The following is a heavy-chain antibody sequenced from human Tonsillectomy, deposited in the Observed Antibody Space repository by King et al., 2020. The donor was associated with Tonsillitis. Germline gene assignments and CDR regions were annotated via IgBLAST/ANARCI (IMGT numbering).Heavy chain of an antibody. Sequence: VQLVESGGGVVQPGRSLRLSCAASGLTLRNYGIHWVRQAPGKGLEWVAVISYDGGNRYYADSVKGRFTISRDDSKNTLYLQMNSPRAEDTAVYYCAKEGEAEYTWGNYRPLFDYWREGPLVTVPS. CDR3: AKEGEAEYTWGNYRPLFDY. CDR2: ISYDGGNR. V-gene: IGHV3-30*18. D-gene: IGHD3-16*02. J-gene: IGHJ4*02. CDR1: GLTLRNYG.